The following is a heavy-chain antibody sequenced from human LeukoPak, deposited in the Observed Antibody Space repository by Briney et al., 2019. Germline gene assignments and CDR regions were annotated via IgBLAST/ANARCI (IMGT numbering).Heavy chain of an antibody. D-gene: IGHD2-15*01. V-gene: IGHV5-51*01. J-gene: IGHJ6*03. CDR3: ARHRKVVVADTTYYHYMDV. Sequence: GESLKISCKGSGYSFTSYWIGWVRQMPGKGLEWMGIIYPGDSDTRYSPSFQGQVTISADKSISTAYLQWSSLKASDTAMYYCARHRKVVVADTTYYHYMDVWGKGTTVTVSS. CDR2: IYPGDSDT. CDR1: GYSFTSYW.